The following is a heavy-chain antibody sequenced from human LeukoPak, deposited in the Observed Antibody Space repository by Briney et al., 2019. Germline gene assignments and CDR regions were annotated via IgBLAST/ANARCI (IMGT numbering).Heavy chain of an antibody. D-gene: IGHD3-9*01. CDR2: ISYDGSNK. CDR1: GFTFSSYG. Sequence: GRSLRLSCAASGFTFSSYGMHWVRQAPGKGLEWVAVISYDGSNKYYADSVKGRFTISRDNSKNTLYLQMNSLRAEDTAVYYCARGRSNDRDEYYFDYWGQGTLVTVSS. CDR3: ARGRSNDRDEYYFDY. J-gene: IGHJ4*02. V-gene: IGHV3-30*19.